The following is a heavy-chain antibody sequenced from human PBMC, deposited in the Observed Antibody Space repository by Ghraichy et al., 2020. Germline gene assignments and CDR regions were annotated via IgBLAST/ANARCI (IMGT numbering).Heavy chain of an antibody. D-gene: IGHD6-6*01. CDR3: ARQVIAARLGYFDY. CDR1: GGSISSSSYY. CDR2: IYYSGST. V-gene: IGHV4-39*01. Sequence: SETLSLTCTVSGGSISSSSYYWGWIRQPPGKGLEWIGSIYYSGSTYYNPSLKSRVTISVDTSKNQFSLKLSSVTAADTAVYYCARQVIAARLGYFDYWGQGTLVTVSS. J-gene: IGHJ4*02.